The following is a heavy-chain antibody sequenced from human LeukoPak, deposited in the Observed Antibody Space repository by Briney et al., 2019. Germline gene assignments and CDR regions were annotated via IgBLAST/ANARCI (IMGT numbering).Heavy chain of an antibody. V-gene: IGHV3-11*03. D-gene: IGHD5-18*01. CDR2: ISSSSSYT. J-gene: IGHJ4*02. Sequence: KPGGSLTLSCAASGFTFSDYYMSWIRQAPGKGLEWVSYISSSSSYTNYADSVKGRFTISRDNAKNSLYLQMNSLRAEDTAVYYCARIRASYSYGLDYWGQGTLVTVSS. CDR1: GFTFSDYY. CDR3: ARIRASYSYGLDY.